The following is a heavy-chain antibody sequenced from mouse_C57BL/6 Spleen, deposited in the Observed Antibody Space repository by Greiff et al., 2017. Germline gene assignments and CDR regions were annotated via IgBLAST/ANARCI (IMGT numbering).Heavy chain of an antibody. Sequence: VQLQQSGAELVRPGASVKLSCTASGFNIKDYYMHWVKQRPEQGLEWIGRIDPEDGDTEYAPKFQGKATMTADTSSNAAYLQLSSLTSEDTAVYYCTIYYDYDGYYAMDYWGQGTSVTVSS. J-gene: IGHJ4*01. CDR3: TIYYDYDGYYAMDY. CDR2: IDPEDGDT. V-gene: IGHV14-1*01. D-gene: IGHD2-4*01. CDR1: GFNIKDYY.